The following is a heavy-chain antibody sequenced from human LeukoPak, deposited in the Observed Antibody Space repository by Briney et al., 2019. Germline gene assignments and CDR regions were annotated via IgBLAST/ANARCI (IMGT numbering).Heavy chain of an antibody. D-gene: IGHD2-8*01. CDR2: IYYSGST. CDR3: ARGHCTNGVCYTFDY. Sequence: PSETLSLTCTVSGGSISSSSYYWGWIRQPPGKGLEWIGSIYYSGSTYYNPSLKSRVTIFVDTSKNQFSLKLSSVTAADTAVYYCARGHCTNGVCYTFDYWGQGTLVTVSS. J-gene: IGHJ4*02. V-gene: IGHV4-39*01. CDR1: GGSISSSSYY.